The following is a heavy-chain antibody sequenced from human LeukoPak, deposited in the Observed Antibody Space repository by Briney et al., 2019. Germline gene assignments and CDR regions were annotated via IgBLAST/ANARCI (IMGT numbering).Heavy chain of an antibody. Sequence: GGSLRLSCAASGFTFDDYAMHWVRHAPGKGLEWVSGISWNSGSIGYADSVKGRFTISRDNAKNSLYLQMNSLRAEDTALYYCAKDISFSSGWYDLYYYYAMDVWGQGTTVTVSS. D-gene: IGHD6-19*01. CDR3: AKDISFSSGWYDLYYYYAMDV. CDR1: GFTFDDYA. V-gene: IGHV3-9*01. CDR2: ISWNSGSI. J-gene: IGHJ6*02.